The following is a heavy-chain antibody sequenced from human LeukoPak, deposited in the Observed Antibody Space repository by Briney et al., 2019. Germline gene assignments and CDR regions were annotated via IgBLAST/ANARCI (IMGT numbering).Heavy chain of an antibody. CDR3: ARSGHWSAAYYYFYMDV. V-gene: IGHV3-11*01. CDR2: ISSSGSTR. J-gene: IGHJ6*03. Sequence: GGSLRLSCAASGFTVSHYSMNWIRQAPGKGLEWVSNISSSGSTRYNGDSVKGRFTISRDNAKNSLYLQMNSLRAEDTAVYYCARSGHWSAAYYYFYMDVWGKGTTVTVSS. CDR1: GFTVSHYS.